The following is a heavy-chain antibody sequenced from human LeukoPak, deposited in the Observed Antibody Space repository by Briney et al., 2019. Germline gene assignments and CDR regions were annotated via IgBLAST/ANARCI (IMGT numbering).Heavy chain of an antibody. V-gene: IGHV4-39*07. D-gene: IGHD7-27*01. Sequence: SETLSLTCTVSGGSISSSSYYWGWIRQPPGKGLEWIGSIYYSGSTYYNPSLKSRVTISVDTSKNQFSLNLSSVTAADTAVYYCARTLGSHHAFDIWGQGTMVTVSS. CDR3: ARTLGSHHAFDI. CDR1: GGSISSSSYY. CDR2: IYYSGST. J-gene: IGHJ3*02.